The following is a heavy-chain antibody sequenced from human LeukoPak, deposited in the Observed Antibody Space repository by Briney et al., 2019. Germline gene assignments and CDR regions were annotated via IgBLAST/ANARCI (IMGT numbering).Heavy chain of an antibody. Sequence: GGSLRLSCAASGFTVSSNYMSWVRQAPGEGLEWVSVIYSGGSTYYADSVKGRFTISRDNSKNTLYLQMNSLRAEDTAVYYCARADPSGSYFRYWGQGTLVTVSS. CDR2: IYSGGST. D-gene: IGHD1-26*01. V-gene: IGHV3-66*02. CDR3: ARADPSGSYFRY. J-gene: IGHJ4*02. CDR1: GFTVSSNY.